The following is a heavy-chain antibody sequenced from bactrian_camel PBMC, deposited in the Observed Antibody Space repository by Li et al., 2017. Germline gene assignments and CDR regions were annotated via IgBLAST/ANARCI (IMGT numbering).Heavy chain of an antibody. D-gene: IGHD2*01. CDR3: AARGPYCYTKLSVADFTY. CDR2: ISGDGLI. J-gene: IGHJ6*01. CDR1: GATQDIGC. V-gene: IGHV3S53*01. Sequence: VQLVESGGESVQAGGSLRLSCVASGATQDIGCMGWFRQVPGLEREGVAAISGDGLIDYADSVKGRFTISRDNAKNIVVLQMNNLKPEDTAMYYCAARGPYCYTKLSVADFTYWGQGTQVTVS.